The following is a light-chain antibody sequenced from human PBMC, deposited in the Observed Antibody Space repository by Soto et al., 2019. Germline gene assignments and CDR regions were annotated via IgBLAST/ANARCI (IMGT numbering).Light chain of an antibody. CDR2: TAS. V-gene: IGKV1-27*01. Sequence: DIQMTQSPSSLSASVGDRVTVTCRASQDINNYLAWYQQKPGKVPKLLIYTASTLQSGVPSRFSGSGSGTDFTLTISSLQPEDVATYYCQKYDSAPLTFAGGTKVEIK. J-gene: IGKJ4*01. CDR1: QDINNY. CDR3: QKYDSAPLT.